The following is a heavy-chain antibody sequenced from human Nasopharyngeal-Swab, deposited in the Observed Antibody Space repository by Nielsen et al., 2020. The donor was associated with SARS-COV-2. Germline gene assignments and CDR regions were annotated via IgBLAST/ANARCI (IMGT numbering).Heavy chain of an antibody. Sequence: SETLSLTCAVYGGPFSGYYWSWLRQPPGKGLEWIGEIDHGGSTNYRSSLKSRVTFSVDTSKNQFSLKLSSVTAADTAVYYCARVIVGADYFDYWGQGTLVTVSS. V-gene: IGHV4-34*01. J-gene: IGHJ4*02. CDR1: GGPFSGYY. CDR3: ARVIVGADYFDY. D-gene: IGHD1-26*01. CDR2: IDHGGST.